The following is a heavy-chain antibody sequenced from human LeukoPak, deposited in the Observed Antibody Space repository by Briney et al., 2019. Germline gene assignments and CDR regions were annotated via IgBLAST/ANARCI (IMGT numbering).Heavy chain of an antibody. CDR1: GYTFTGYY. Sequence: ASVKVSCKASGYTFTGYYMHWVRQAPGQGLEWMGWINPNSGVTDYAQKFQGRVTMTRDTSISTAYMELSRLRSDDTAVYYCARDFRPELWLNYWGQGTLVTVSS. D-gene: IGHD5-18*01. V-gene: IGHV1-2*02. CDR3: ARDFRPELWLNY. CDR2: INPNSGVT. J-gene: IGHJ4*02.